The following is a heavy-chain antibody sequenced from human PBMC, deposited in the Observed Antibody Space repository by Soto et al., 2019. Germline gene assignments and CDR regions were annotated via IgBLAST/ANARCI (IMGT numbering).Heavy chain of an antibody. CDR3: ARVSGSYYYGMDV. J-gene: IGHJ6*02. CDR2: INHSGST. V-gene: IGHV4-34*01. Sequence: SETLSLTCAVSGGSFSGYYWSWIRQPPGKGLEWIGEINHSGSTNYNPSLKSRVTISVDKSKNQFSLKLSSVTAADTAVYYCARVSGSYYYGMDVWGQGITVTVSS. CDR1: GGSFSGYY. D-gene: IGHD1-26*01.